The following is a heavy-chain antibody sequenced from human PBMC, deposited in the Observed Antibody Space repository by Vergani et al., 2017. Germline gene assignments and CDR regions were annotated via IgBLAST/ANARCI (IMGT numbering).Heavy chain of an antibody. CDR3: AKDLGTSSGGGWFDP. CDR1: GFTSAGYA. D-gene: IGHD3-16*01. J-gene: IGHJ5*02. Sequence: EVQLEESGGGLVLPGRSLRLSCVASGFTSAGYAMHWVRQAPGKGLERVSGISWNSNSIGYADSVKGRFTISRDNAKNSLYLQMISLRAEDTALYYCAKDLGTSSGGGWFDPWGQGALVTVSS. CDR2: ISWNSNSI. V-gene: IGHV3-9*02.